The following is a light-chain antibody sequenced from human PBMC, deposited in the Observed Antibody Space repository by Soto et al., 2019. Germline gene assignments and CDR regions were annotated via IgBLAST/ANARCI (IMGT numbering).Light chain of an antibody. CDR3: QKYNSAPRT. J-gene: IGKJ1*01. CDR2: AAS. CDR1: QGISNY. Sequence: DIQMTQSPSSLSASVGDRVTITCRASQGISNYLAWYQQKPGKVPKLLIYAASTLQSGVPSRVSGSGSGTDFTLTISSPQPEDVATYYCQKYNSAPRTFGQGTKVEIK. V-gene: IGKV1-27*01.